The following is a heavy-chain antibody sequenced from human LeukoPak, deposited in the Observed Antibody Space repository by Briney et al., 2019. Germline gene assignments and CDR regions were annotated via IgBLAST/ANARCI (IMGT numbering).Heavy chain of an antibody. V-gene: IGHV4-4*09. CDR3: ARQGRVSASPFGY. J-gene: IGHJ4*02. CDR1: GGSISSYY. D-gene: IGHD3-10*01. CDR2: IYASGST. Sequence: SETLSLTCSVSGGSISSYYWSWIRQPPGKGPEWIGYIYASGSTNYNPSLKSRVTISVDTSKNQFSLKLSSVTAADTAVYYCARQGRVSASPFGYWSQGTPVTVSS.